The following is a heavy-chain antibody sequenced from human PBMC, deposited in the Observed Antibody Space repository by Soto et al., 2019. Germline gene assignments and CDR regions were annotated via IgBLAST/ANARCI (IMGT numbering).Heavy chain of an antibody. V-gene: IGHV3-30-3*01. J-gene: IGHJ4*02. CDR2: ISYDGSNK. CDR3: TADYYDSSGYSGYFDY. Sequence: LRLSCAASGFTFSSYAMHWVRHAPGKGLEWVAVISYDGSNKYYADSVKGRFTISRDNSKNTLYLQMNSLRAEDTAVYYCTADYYDSSGYSGYFDYWGQGTLVTVSS. CDR1: GFTFSSYA. D-gene: IGHD3-22*01.